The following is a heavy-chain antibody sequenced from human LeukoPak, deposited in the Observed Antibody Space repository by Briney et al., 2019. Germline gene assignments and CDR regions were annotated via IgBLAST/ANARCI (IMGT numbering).Heavy chain of an antibody. CDR3: ASLTTVTTGDY. D-gene: IGHD4-17*01. CDR1: GGSISSGGYY. Sequence: SQTPSLTCTVSGGSISSGGYYWSWIRQHPGKGLEWIGYIYYSGSTYYNPSLKSRVTISVDTSKNQFSLKLSSVTAADTAVYYCASLTTVTTGDYWGQGTLVTVSS. CDR2: IYYSGST. J-gene: IGHJ4*02. V-gene: IGHV4-31*03.